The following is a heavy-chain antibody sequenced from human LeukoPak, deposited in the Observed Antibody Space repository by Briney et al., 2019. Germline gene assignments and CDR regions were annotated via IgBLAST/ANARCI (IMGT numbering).Heavy chain of an antibody. CDR3: ARHMGTVVTGTGGDAFDT. CDR2: FYYSGST. CDR1: GASVSSSTYY. V-gene: IGHV4-39*01. D-gene: IGHD2-8*02. J-gene: IGHJ3*02. Sequence: SETLSLTCTVSGASVSSSTYYWGWIRQPPGKGLEWIGTFYYSGSTYYNPSLKSRVTISVDRSKNQFSLKLTSVTAADTAVYHCARHMGTVVTGTGGDAFDTRGQGTMVTVSS.